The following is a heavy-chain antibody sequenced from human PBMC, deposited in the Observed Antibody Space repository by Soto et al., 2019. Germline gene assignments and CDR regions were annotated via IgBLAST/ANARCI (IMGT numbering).Heavy chain of an antibody. CDR3: ARGVAGSGFLL. CDR1: GDSVSSNTAA. J-gene: IGHJ4*02. V-gene: IGHV6-1*01. Sequence: PSQTLSLTCAISGDSVSSNTAAWNWIRSSPSRGLEWLGRTYYRSNWRHDYAVSVKSRITVNPDTSKNHFSLQLNSVTPDDTAVYYCARGVAGSGFLLWGPGTLVTVST. D-gene: IGHD6-19*01. CDR2: TYYRSNWRH.